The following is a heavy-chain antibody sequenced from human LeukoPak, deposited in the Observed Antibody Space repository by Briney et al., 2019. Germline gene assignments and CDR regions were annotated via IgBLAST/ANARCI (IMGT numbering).Heavy chain of an antibody. V-gene: IGHV1-8*01. CDR2: MNPNSGNT. CDR3: ARVASYGRREYYYYYYGMDV. CDR1: GYTFTSYD. D-gene: IGHD3-10*01. Sequence: GASVKVSCKASGYTFTSYDINWVRQATGQGLEWMGWMNPNSGNTGYAQKFQGRVTMTRNTSISTAYMELSSLRSEDTAVYYCARVASYGRREYYYYYYGMDVWGQGTTVTVSS. J-gene: IGHJ6*02.